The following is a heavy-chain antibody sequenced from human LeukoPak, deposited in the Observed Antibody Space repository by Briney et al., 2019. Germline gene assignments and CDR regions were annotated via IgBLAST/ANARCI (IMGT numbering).Heavy chain of an antibody. Sequence: ASVKVSCKASGYTFSGYYMHWVRQAPGQGLEWMGWMNPNSGNTGYAQKFQGRVTMTRNTSISTAYMELSSLRSEDTAVYYCARGNPTALRFLEWLVTEATEHAFDIWGQGTMVTVSS. CDR1: GYTFSGYY. J-gene: IGHJ3*02. CDR2: MNPNSGNT. D-gene: IGHD3-3*01. V-gene: IGHV1-8*02. CDR3: ARGNPTALRFLEWLVTEATEHAFDI.